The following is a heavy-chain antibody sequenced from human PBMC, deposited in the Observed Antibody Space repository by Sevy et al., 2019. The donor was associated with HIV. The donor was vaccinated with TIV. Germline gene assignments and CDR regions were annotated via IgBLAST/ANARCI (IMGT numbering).Heavy chain of an antibody. J-gene: IGHJ4*02. CDR2: ISGSGGST. CDR3: VNVQAVGPASGSLDY. Sequence: GGSLRLSCAASGFTFSSYAMSWVRQAPGKGLEWVSAISGSGGSTYYADSVKGRFTISRDNSKNTLNLQMNSVRAEDTAVEYCVNVQAVGPASGSLDYWGQGTLVTVSS. CDR1: GFTFSSYA. D-gene: IGHD2-2*01. V-gene: IGHV3-23*01.